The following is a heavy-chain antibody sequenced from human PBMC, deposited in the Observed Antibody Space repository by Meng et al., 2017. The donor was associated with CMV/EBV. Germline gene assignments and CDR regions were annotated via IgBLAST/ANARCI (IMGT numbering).Heavy chain of an antibody. CDR1: GFTFSSYS. Sequence: ESLKISCAASGFTFSSYSMNWVRQAPGKGLEWVSYISSSSTIYYADSVKGRFTISRDNAKNSLYLQMNSLRAEDTAVYYCARVEYSSSSRYWYLWYFDLWGRGTLVTVSS. J-gene: IGHJ2*01. CDR2: ISSSSTI. D-gene: IGHD6-13*01. CDR3: ARVEYSSSSRYWYLWYFDL. V-gene: IGHV3-48*04.